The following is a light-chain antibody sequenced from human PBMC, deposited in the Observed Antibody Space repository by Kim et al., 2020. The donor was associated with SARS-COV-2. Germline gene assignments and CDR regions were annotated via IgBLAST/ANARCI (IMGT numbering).Light chain of an antibody. CDR3: SSRDKSGYHLV. CDR1: TLRNYY. J-gene: IGLJ2*01. Sequence: SSELTQDPAVSVALGQTVKITCQGDTLRNYYASWYQQKPGQAPLIVIYVNNNRPPGIPDRFSGSNSGDTASLTITGAQAEDEADYYCSSRDKSGYHLVFGGGTQLTVL. CDR2: VNN. V-gene: IGLV3-19*01.